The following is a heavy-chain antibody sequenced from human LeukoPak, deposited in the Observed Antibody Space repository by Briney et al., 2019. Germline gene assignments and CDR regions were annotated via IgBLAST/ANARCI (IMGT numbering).Heavy chain of an antibody. D-gene: IGHD4/OR15-4a*01. J-gene: IGHJ4*02. CDR3: ARRAGAYSHPYDY. CDR1: GFIFSNFG. CDR2: IYSDNT. Sequence: GGSLRLSCAASGFIFSNFGMSWVRQAPGKGLEWVSFIYSDNTHYSDSVKGRFTISRDNSKNTLYLQMNSLRAEDTAVYYCARRAGAYSHPYDYWGQGTLVTVSS. V-gene: IGHV3-53*01.